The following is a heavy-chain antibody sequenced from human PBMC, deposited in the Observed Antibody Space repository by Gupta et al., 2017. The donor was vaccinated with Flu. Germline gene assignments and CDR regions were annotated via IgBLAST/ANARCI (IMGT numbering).Heavy chain of an antibody. CDR1: SHYW. D-gene: IGHD4-4*01. Sequence: SHYWMSWVRHSPGKGLEWVATIKQDGSDQDYVDSVKGRFTISRDSAKNSLFLQMNGLRVEDTAIYYGARGSHDSKYRCFETWGQGTRVTVSS. V-gene: IGHV3-7*01. J-gene: IGHJ5*02. CDR2: IKQDGSDQ. CDR3: ARGSHDSKYRCFET.